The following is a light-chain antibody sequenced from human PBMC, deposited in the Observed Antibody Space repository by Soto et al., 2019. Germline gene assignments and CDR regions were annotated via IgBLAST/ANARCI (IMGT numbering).Light chain of an antibody. V-gene: IGKV3-20*01. J-gene: IGKJ4*01. CDR3: QQYGSSPLT. CDR2: GAS. Sequence: EIVLTQSPGTLSLSPGERATLSCRASQSVSSSYLAWYQQKPGQAPRLLIYGASSRATGIPHRFSGSGSGTDFTLTISRLEPEDFAVYYCQQYGSSPLTFGGGTKGEIK. CDR1: QSVSSSY.